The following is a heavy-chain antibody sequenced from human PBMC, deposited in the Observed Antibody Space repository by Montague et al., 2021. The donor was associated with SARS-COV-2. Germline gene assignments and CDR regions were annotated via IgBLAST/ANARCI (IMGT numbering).Heavy chain of an antibody. J-gene: IGHJ4*02. CDR1: GGSISSYY. CDR3: ARGREYSSSAGFDY. V-gene: IGHV4-59*01. Sequence: SETLSLTCTVSGGSISSYYRSWIRQPPGKGLEWIGYIYYGGSTNYNPSLKSRVTISVDTSKNQFSLKLSSVTAADTAVYYCARGREYSSSAGFDYWGQGTLVTVSS. CDR2: IYYGGST. D-gene: IGHD6-6*01.